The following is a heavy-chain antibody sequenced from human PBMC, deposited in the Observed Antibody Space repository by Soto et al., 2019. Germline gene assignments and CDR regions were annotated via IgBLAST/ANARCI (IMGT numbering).Heavy chain of an antibody. D-gene: IGHD2-15*01. CDR2: IWYDGSNK. CDR3: ASLGYCSGGSCYSDYYYGMDV. J-gene: IGHJ6*02. V-gene: IGHV3-33*01. CDR1: GFTFSSYG. Sequence: GGSLRLSCAASGFTFSSYGMHWVRQAPGKGLEWVAVIWYDGSNKYYADSVKGRFTISRDNSKNTLYLQMNSLRAEDTAVYYCASLGYCSGGSCYSDYYYGMDVWGQGTTVTVSS.